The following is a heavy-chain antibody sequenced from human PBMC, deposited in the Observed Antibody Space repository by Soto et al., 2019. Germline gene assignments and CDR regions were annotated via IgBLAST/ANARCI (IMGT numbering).Heavy chain of an antibody. J-gene: IGHJ6*02. Sequence: SETLSLTCTVSGGSVSSGSYYWSWIRQPPGKGLEWIGYIYYSGSTNYNPSLKSRVTISVDTSKNQFSLKLSSVTAADTAVYYCARDHEDYYDSSGYEHYYYGMDVWGQGTTVTVSS. V-gene: IGHV4-61*01. CDR2: IYYSGST. CDR1: GGSVSSGSYY. D-gene: IGHD3-22*01. CDR3: ARDHEDYYDSSGYEHYYYGMDV.